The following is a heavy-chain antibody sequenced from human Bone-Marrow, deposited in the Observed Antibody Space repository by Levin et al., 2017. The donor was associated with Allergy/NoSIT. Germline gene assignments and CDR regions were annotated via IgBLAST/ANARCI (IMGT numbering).Heavy chain of an antibody. Sequence: PSETLSLTCTVSGGSLNSGDYYWTWIRQPPGKDLEWIGYIYYNGITYYNPSLKSRLTISLDTSKNQFSLRLSSVTAADTALYYCARGSEGAIGGGVGFDYWGQGTLVTVSS. D-gene: IGHD3-16*02. CDR2: IYYNGIT. CDR3: ARGSEGAIGGGVGFDY. CDR1: GGSLNSGDYY. J-gene: IGHJ4*02. V-gene: IGHV4-30-4*01.